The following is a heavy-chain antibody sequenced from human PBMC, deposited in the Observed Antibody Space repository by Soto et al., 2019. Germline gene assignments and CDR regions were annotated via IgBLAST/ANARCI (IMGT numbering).Heavy chain of an antibody. Sequence: GESLKISCKGSGYSFTSYWIGWVRQMPGKGLEWMGIIYPGDSDTRYSPSFQGQVTISADKSISTAYLQWSSLKASDTAMYYCARLLLWFGELFCEFDPWGQGTLVTVSS. V-gene: IGHV5-51*01. D-gene: IGHD3-10*01. CDR2: IYPGDSDT. CDR1: GYSFTSYW. CDR3: ARLLLWFGELFCEFDP. J-gene: IGHJ5*02.